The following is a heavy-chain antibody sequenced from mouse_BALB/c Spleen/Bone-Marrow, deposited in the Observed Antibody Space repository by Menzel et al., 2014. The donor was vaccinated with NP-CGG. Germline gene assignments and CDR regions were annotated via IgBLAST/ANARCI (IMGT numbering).Heavy chain of an antibody. Sequence: EVQGVESGAELVKPGAPVKLSCTASGFNVKDAYMQWVKQRPEQGLEWIGRIDPANGNTKYDPKFQGKATITADTSSNTAYLQLSSLTSEDTAVYYCGRYRYYGSSYAMDYWGQGTSVTVSS. CDR2: IDPANGNT. CDR3: GRYRYYGSSYAMDY. D-gene: IGHD1-1*01. V-gene: IGHV14-3*02. J-gene: IGHJ4*01. CDR1: GFNVKDAY.